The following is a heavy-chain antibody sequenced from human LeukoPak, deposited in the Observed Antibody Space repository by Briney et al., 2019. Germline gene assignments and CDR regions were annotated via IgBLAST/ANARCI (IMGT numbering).Heavy chain of an antibody. V-gene: IGHV3-23*01. CDR2: SGGDGGST. CDR1: GFTFSSYD. CDR3: AKALNYWYFDL. Sequence: GGSLRLSCAASGFTFSSYDMSWVRQAPGKGLEWVSASGGDGGSTYADSVKGRFTISRDNSKNTLYLQMNSLRAEDTATYYCAKALNYWYFDLWGRGNLVTVSS. J-gene: IGHJ2*01.